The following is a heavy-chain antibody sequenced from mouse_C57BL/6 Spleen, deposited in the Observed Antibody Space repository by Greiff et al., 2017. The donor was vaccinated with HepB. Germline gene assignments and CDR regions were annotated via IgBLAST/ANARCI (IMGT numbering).Heavy chain of an antibody. Sequence: EVQRVESEGGLVQPGSSMKLSCTASGFTFSDYYMAWVRQVPEKGLEWVANINYDGSSTYYLDSLKSRFIISRDNAKNILYLQMSSLKSEDTATYYCARGSSGFFAYWGQGTLVTVSA. CDR2: INYDGSST. D-gene: IGHD3-2*02. CDR1: GFTFSDYY. J-gene: IGHJ3*01. CDR3: ARGSSGFFAY. V-gene: IGHV5-16*01.